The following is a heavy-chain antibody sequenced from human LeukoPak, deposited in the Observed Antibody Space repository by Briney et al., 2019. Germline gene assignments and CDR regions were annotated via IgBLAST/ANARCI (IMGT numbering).Heavy chain of an antibody. CDR3: ASLLTEYSSSSGDY. D-gene: IGHD6-6*01. J-gene: IGHJ4*02. Sequence: LSETLSLTCTVSGGSIRSSSYYCGWIRQAPGKGLDWIGSIYYSGSTYYNPSLKSRVTISVDTSKNQFSLKLSSVTAADTAVYYCASLLTEYSSSSGDYWGRGTLVTVSS. CDR2: IYYSGST. CDR1: GGSIRSSSYY. V-gene: IGHV4-39*01.